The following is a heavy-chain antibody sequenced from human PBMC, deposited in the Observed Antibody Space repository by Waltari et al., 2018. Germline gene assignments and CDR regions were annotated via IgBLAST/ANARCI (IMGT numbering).Heavy chain of an antibody. V-gene: IGHV4-34*01. CDR1: GGSFSGYY. CDR3: ARGFASGYDAGY. Sequence: QEQLQQWGAGLLKPSETLSLTCAVYGGSFSGYYWSWIRQPPGKGLEWIGEINHSGSTNYNPSLKSRVTISVDTSKNQFSLKLSSVTAADTAVYYCARGFASGYDAGYWGQGTLVTVSS. J-gene: IGHJ4*02. D-gene: IGHD5-12*01. CDR2: INHSGST.